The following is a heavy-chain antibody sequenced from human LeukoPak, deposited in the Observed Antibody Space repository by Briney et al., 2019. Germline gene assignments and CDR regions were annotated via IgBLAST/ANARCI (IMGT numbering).Heavy chain of an antibody. CDR2: IYYSGST. CDR1: GGSISSYY. D-gene: IGHD3-22*01. J-gene: IGHJ6*02. V-gene: IGHV4-59*12. CDR3: ARDTALYYYDSSGYVGSPYYYYGMDV. Sequence: SETLSLTCTVSGGSISSYYWSWIRQPPGKGLEWIGYIYYSGSTNYNPSLKSRVTMSVDTSKNQFSLKLSSVTAADTAVYYCARDTALYYYDSSGYVGSPYYYYGMDVWGQGATVTVSS.